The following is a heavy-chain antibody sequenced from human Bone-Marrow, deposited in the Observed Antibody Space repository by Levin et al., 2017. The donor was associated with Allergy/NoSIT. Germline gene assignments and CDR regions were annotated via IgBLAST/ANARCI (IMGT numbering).Heavy chain of an antibody. V-gene: IGHV3-23*01. Sequence: GESLKISCAASGFTFRNFAMIWVRQTPSKGLEWITTISGSGATTYFAESVKGRFTISRDSSKNTLYLQMNSLRVEDTALYYCAKLLCNMAEPPENWGQGTLVTVSS. CDR1: GFTFRNFA. D-gene: IGHD2/OR15-2a*01. CDR2: ISGSGATT. J-gene: IGHJ4*02. CDR3: AKLLCNMAEPPEN.